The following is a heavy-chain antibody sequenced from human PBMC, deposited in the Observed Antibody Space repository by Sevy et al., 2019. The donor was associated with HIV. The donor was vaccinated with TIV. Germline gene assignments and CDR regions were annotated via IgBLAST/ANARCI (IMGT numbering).Heavy chain of an antibody. V-gene: IGHV4-34*01. CDR3: ARHCSGTSCSHAFDI. CDR1: GGSFSGYY. Sequence: SETLSLTCAVYGGSFSGYYWSWIRQPPGKGLEWIGEINHIGSTNYNPSLKSRVTISVDTSKNQFSLKLSSMTAADTAVYYCARHCSGTSCSHAFDIWGQGTMVTVSS. D-gene: IGHD2-2*01. CDR2: INHIGST. J-gene: IGHJ3*02.